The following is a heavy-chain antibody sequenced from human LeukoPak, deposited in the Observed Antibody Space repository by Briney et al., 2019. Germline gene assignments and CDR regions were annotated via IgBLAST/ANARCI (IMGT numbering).Heavy chain of an antibody. CDR2: INPNSGGT. V-gene: IGHV1-2*02. CDR1: EYTFTGYY. Sequence: ASVKVSCKASEYTFTGYYMHWVRQAPGQGLEWMGWINPNSGGTNYAQKFQGRVTMTRDTSISTAYMELSRLRSDDTAVYYCARVSVSGSWNLNASKVISYYYYMDVWGKGTTVTVSS. J-gene: IGHJ6*03. D-gene: IGHD2-15*01. CDR3: ARVSVSGSWNLNASKVISYYYYMDV.